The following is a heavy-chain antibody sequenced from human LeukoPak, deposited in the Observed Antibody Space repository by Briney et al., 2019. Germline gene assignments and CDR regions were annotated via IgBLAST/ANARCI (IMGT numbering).Heavy chain of an antibody. V-gene: IGHV3-73*01. Sequence: GGSLRLSCSASGFTFSRYAMHWVRQASGKGLEWVGRIRSKANSYATAYAASVKGRFTISRDDSKNTAYLQMNSLKTEDTAVYYCTRFGCDYQVPTTGYGMDVWGQGTTVTVSS. D-gene: IGHD4-17*01. CDR3: TRFGCDYQVPTTGYGMDV. CDR1: GFTFSRYA. CDR2: IRSKANSYAT. J-gene: IGHJ6*02.